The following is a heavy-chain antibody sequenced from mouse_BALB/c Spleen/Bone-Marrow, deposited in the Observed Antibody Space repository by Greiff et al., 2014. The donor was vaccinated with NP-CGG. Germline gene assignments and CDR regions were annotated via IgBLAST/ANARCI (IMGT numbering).Heavy chain of an antibody. J-gene: IGHJ4*01. CDR3: ARKSTKTMRAMDY. CDR1: GYAFSSYW. D-gene: IGHD2-1*01. V-gene: IGHV1-80*01. Sequence: VQLVESRAELVRPGSSVKISCKASGYAFSSYWMNWVKQRPGQGLEWIGQIYPGDGDTNYNGNFKGKATLTADKSSSTVYMQLSSLTSEDSAVYFCARKSTKTMRAMDYWGQGTSVTVSS. CDR2: IYPGDGDT.